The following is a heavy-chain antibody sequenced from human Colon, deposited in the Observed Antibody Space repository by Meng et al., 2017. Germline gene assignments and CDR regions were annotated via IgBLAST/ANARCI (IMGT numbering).Heavy chain of an antibody. CDR3: ARHGGYYQDF. Sequence: QVQLKESGPGLVKPSGTLSLTCAVSGGSISSSNWWSWVRQPPGKGLEWIGEIYHSGSAYYRPSLNSRVTMSLDKSRNQFSLRLTSVTAADTAVYYCARHGGYYQDFWGQGTLVTVSS. CDR1: GGSISSSNW. J-gene: IGHJ4*02. CDR2: IYHSGSA. D-gene: IGHD4-23*01. V-gene: IGHV4-4*02.